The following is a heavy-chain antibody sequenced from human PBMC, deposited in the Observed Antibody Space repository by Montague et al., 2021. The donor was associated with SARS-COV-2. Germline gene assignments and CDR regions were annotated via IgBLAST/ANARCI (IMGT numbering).Heavy chain of an antibody. Sequence: SLRLSCAASGFTFSSYGMTWVRQAPGKGLEWVSTISDSGGSTYYADSVKGRFTISRDNSKNTLYLQMNSLRAEDTAVYYCANRGVRYFDAQGVWYYSDYWGQGTLVTVSS. CDR3: ANRGVRYFDAQGVWYYSDY. J-gene: IGHJ4*02. CDR2: ISDSGGST. D-gene: IGHD3-9*01. V-gene: IGHV3-23*01. CDR1: GFTFSSYG.